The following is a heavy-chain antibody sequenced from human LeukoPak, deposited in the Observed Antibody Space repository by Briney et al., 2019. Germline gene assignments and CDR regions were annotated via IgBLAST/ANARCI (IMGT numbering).Heavy chain of an antibody. J-gene: IGHJ4*02. Sequence: SETLSLTCAVYSGSFSGYYWSWIRQPPGKGLEWIGYIYYSGSTNYNPFLKSRVTISVDTSKNQFSLKLSSVTAADTAVYYCARDSLDSSSWYDYWGQGTLVTVSS. CDR2: IYYSGST. D-gene: IGHD6-13*01. V-gene: IGHV4-59*01. CDR1: SGSFSGYY. CDR3: ARDSLDSSSWYDY.